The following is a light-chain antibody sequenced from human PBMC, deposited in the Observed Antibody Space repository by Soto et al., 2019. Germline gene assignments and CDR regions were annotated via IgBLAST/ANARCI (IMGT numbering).Light chain of an antibody. CDR1: SSDVGGYNY. CDR3: SSYTSSSTPVV. J-gene: IGLJ2*01. CDR2: DVS. Sequence: QSALTQPASVSGSPGQSITISCTGTSSDVGGYNYVSWYQQHTGKAPKLMISDVSNRPSGVSNRFSGSKSGNTASLTISGLQAEDEADSYGSSYTSSSTPVVCGGGTKLTVL. V-gene: IGLV2-14*01.